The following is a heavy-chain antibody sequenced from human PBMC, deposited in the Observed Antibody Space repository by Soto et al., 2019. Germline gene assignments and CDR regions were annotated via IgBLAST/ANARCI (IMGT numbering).Heavy chain of an antibody. Sequence: SVKVSCKASGGTFSSYTISWVRQAPGQGLEWMGRIIPILGIANYSQKFQGRVTITADTSTSTAYMELSSVRSEDTAVYYCASDRRSGSKAFFDYWGQGTLVTVSS. J-gene: IGHJ4*02. V-gene: IGHV1-69*02. CDR1: GGTFSSYT. CDR2: IIPILGIA. D-gene: IGHD1-26*01. CDR3: ASDRRSGSKAFFDY.